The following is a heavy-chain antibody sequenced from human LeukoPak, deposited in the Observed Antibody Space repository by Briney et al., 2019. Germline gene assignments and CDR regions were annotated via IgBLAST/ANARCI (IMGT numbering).Heavy chain of an antibody. CDR2: ISAYNGNT. V-gene: IGHV1-18*04. J-gene: IGHJ6*04. D-gene: IGHD3-10*01. Sequence: ASVKVSCKASGYTFTSYGISWVRQAPGRGLEWMGWISAYNGNTNYAQKLQGRVTMTTDTSTSTAYMELRSLRSDDTAVYYCARDSGFMVRGVIIRPSMGMDVWGKGTTVTVSS. CDR3: ARDSGFMVRGVIIRPSMGMDV. CDR1: GYTFTSYG.